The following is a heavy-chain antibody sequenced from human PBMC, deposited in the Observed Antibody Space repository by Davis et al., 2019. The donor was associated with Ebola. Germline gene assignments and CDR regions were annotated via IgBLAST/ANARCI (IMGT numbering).Heavy chain of an antibody. Sequence: SDTLSLTFTVSGGSISSYYWSWIRQPPGKGLEWIGYIHYGGTTNYNPSLKSRVTISVDTSRNQFSLRLSSVTAADTAVYHCARHSPARAFDIWGQGTMITVSS. CDR3: ARHSPARAFDI. CDR2: IHYGGTT. V-gene: IGHV4-59*08. J-gene: IGHJ3*02. CDR1: GGSISSYY.